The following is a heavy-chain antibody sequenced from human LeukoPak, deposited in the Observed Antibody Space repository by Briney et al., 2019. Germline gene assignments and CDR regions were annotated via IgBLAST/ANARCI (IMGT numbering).Heavy chain of an antibody. V-gene: IGHV3-23*01. CDR3: AKTYGGNSQPFDS. J-gene: IGHJ4*02. CDR1: GFTFSSYA. CDR2: ISASGGST. Sequence: GGSLRLSCAASGFTFSSYAMTWVRQPPGKGLGWVSAISASGGSTYFADSVKGRFTISRDNSKNTLYLQMNSLRAEDTAVYYCAKTYGGNSQPFDSWGQGTLVTVSS. D-gene: IGHD4-23*01.